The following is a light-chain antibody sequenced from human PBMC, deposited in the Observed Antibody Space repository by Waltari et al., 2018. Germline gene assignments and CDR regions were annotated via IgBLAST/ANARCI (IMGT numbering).Light chain of an antibody. V-gene: IGLV2-23*01. CDR1: SSDVGSYNL. CDR3: SSYAGNCNLVV. J-gene: IGLJ2*01. CDR2: EAS. Sequence: QCALTQPASVSGSPGQSITISRTGTSSDVGSYNLVSWYQQHPGKAPNLMIYEASKRPSGVSNRFSGSKSGNTASLTISGLQAEDEADYYCSSYAGNCNLVVFGGGTKLTVL.